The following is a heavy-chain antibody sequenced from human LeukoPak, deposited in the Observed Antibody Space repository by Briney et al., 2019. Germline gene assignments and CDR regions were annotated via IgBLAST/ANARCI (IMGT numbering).Heavy chain of an antibody. D-gene: IGHD3-22*01. J-gene: IGHJ3*02. CDR2: IIPSPGIA. CDR1: GGTFSAYA. V-gene: IGHV1-69*04. Sequence: SVKVSCKASGGTFSAYAISWVRQAPGQGLEWMGRIIPSPGIANYAQRFQGRVTITADKSTSTAYTELSSLRSEDTAVYYCARDQPYYFDSSGLDAFDIWGQGTVVTVSS. CDR3: ARDQPYYFDSSGLDAFDI.